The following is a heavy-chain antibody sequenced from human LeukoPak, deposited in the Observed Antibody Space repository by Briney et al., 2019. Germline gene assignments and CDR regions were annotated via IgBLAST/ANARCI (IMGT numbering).Heavy chain of an antibody. D-gene: IGHD3-10*01. CDR2: MNPNSGNT. Sequence: ASVKVSCKASGYTFTSYDINWVRQATGQGLEWMGWMNPNSGNTGYAQKFQGRVTITRNTSISTAYMELSSLRSEDTAVYYCARGGGSYYTLLFDYWGQGTLVTVSS. V-gene: IGHV1-8*03. CDR1: GYTFTSYD. J-gene: IGHJ4*02. CDR3: ARGGGSYYTLLFDY.